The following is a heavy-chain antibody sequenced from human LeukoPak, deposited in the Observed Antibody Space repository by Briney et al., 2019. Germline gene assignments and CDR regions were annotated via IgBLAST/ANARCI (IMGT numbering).Heavy chain of an antibody. CDR1: GYTFTGCY. J-gene: IGHJ4*02. Sequence: ASVKVSCKASGYTFTGCYMHWVRQAPGQGLEWMGWINPHSGGTNYAQKFQGRVTMTRDTSISTAYMELSRLRSDDTAVYYCARDLLMYYSGSGESTGGEGTLVTVS. D-gene: IGHD3-10*01. V-gene: IGHV1-2*02. CDR2: INPHSGGT. CDR3: ARDLLMYYSGSGEST.